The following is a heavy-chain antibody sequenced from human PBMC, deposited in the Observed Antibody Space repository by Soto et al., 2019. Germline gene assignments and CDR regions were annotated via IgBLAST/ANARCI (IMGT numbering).Heavy chain of an antibody. D-gene: IGHD2-15*01. Sequence: QVQLEQSGAEVKKPGSSLKVSCKATGGTFNKYAISWVRQAPGQGLEWMAGIIPVYGTPNYAPRFQDRVTIIADESTTSAYMAVNSLRSEDTAIYYCSIVTAYGRDVGGPGTTVIVSS. CDR1: GGTFNKYA. V-gene: IGHV1-69*01. J-gene: IGHJ6*02. CDR2: IIPVYGTP. CDR3: SIVTAYGRDV.